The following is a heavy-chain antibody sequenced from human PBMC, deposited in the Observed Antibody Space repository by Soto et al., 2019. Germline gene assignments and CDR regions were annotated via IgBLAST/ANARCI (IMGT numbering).Heavy chain of an antibody. D-gene: IGHD2-2*02. CDR1: GFTFGSYA. CDR2: ITDGGGSK. J-gene: IGHJ4*02. Sequence: EVQLLESGGGLVQPGGSLRLSCTASGFTFGSYAMSWVRQAPGKGLEWVSGITDGGGSKFYADSVQGRFTISRDNSKNKLYLQMRSLTAEDTAIYYCAKVGLFRNGYMGVVRGDYWGQGTLVTVSA. V-gene: IGHV3-23*01. CDR3: AKVGLFRNGYMGVVRGDY.